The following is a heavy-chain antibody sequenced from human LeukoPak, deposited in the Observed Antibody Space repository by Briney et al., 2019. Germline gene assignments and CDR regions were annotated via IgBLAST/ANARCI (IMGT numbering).Heavy chain of an antibody. D-gene: IGHD2-15*01. Sequence: GGSLRLSCAASGLTFSTYNMSWVRQAPGKGLEWVSYIDSSNSPIYYADSVKGRFTISRDNGKNSLYLQMNSLRDEDTAVYYCARDRCSGGSCYFDYWGQGTLVTVSS. CDR3: ARDRCSGGSCYFDY. V-gene: IGHV3-48*02. CDR2: IDSSNSPI. CDR1: GLTFSTYN. J-gene: IGHJ4*02.